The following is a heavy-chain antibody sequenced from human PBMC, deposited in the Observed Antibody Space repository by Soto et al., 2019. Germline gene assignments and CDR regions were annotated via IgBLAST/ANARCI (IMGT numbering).Heavy chain of an antibody. Sequence: SVKVSCKASGYTFTSYGISWVRQAPGQGLEWLGWISNYNGNTNYAQNVQGRVTMTTDTSATTTYMELRSLRFDDTAVYYCARGPRYCSSSLCFSGVTWFDPWGQGTLVTVSS. CDR2: ISNYNGNT. CDR3: ARGPRYCSSSLCFSGVTWFDP. V-gene: IGHV1-18*01. J-gene: IGHJ5*02. CDR1: GYTFTSYG. D-gene: IGHD2-2*01.